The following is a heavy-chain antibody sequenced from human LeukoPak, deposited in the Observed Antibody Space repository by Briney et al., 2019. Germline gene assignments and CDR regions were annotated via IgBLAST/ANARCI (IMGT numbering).Heavy chain of an antibody. CDR3: AREGVYSPDPSSYHRHAFDV. CDR1: GYTLTELS. V-gene: IGHV1-24*01. J-gene: IGHJ3*01. Sequence: ASVKVSCKVSGYTLTELSMHWVRQAPGKGLEWMGGFDPEDGKTIYAQKFQGRVTMTEDTSTDTAYMELSSLRSEDTAVYYCAREGVYSPDPSSYHRHAFDVWGKGTVVIVSS. D-gene: IGHD3-16*02. CDR2: FDPEDGKT.